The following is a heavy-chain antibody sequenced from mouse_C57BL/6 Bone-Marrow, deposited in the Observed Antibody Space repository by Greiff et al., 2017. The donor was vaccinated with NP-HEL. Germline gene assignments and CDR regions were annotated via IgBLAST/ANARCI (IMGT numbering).Heavy chain of an antibody. CDR3: SSGPGFAY. J-gene: IGHJ3*01. CDR1: GYAFSSSW. V-gene: IGHV1-82*01. CDR2: IYPGDGDT. D-gene: IGHD3-2*02. Sequence: VQLQESGPELVKPGASVKISCKASGYAFSSSWMNWVKQRPGKGLEWIGRIYPGDGDTNYNGKFKGKATLTADKSSSTAYMQLSSLTSEDSAVYFSSSGPGFAYWGQGTLVTVSA.